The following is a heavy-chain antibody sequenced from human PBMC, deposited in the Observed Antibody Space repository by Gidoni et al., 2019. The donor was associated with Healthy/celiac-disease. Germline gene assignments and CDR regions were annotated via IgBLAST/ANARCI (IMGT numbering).Heavy chain of an antibody. CDR3: ARVRDYDYICGSSEFDP. D-gene: IGHD3-16*01. CDR1: GGPISRGGYY. Sequence: QVQLQESGPGLVKHSQTLSLTCTVSGGPISRGGYYWSWNRQHPGEGLEWIGYSYYSGSTYYTPSLTSRVTLSVATSKNQFSLKLSSVTAADTAVYYCARVRDYDYICGSSEFDPWGQGTLVTVSS. J-gene: IGHJ5*02. V-gene: IGHV4-31*03. CDR2: SYYSGST.